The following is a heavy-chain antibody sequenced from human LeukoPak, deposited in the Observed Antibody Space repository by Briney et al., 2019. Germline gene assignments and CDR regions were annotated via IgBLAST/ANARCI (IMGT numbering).Heavy chain of an antibody. CDR2: ISSSDVAM. D-gene: IGHD1-26*01. Sequence: PGGSLRLSCAAFGFTFSRYNMIWVRQAPGKGLECVSYISSSDVAMYYADSVKGRFTISRDNAKNSLFLQMSSLRAEDTAVYFFATAGMYPLDTWGKGTSV. CDR1: GFTFSRYN. V-gene: IGHV3-48*04. J-gene: IGHJ6*03. CDR3: ATAGMYPLDT.